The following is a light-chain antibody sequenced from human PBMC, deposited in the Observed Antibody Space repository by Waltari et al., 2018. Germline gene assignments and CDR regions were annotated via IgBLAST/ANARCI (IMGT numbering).Light chain of an antibody. CDR1: QGISSR. J-gene: IGKJ1*01. CDR2: DAS. Sequence: DLQMSQSPSSVSASVEDRVPLTCRASQGISSRLAWYQQKPGKDPQLLISDASSLHSGVPSRFSGSGSGTDFTLTISSLQPEDFATYYCLQVNSFPRTFGQGTKVEVK. CDR3: LQVNSFPRT. V-gene: IGKV1-12*01.